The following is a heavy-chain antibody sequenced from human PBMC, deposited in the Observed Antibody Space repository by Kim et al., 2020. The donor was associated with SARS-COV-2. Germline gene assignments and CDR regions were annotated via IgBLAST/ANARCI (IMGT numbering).Heavy chain of an antibody. D-gene: IGHD6-13*01. J-gene: IGHJ5*02. Sequence: SLKSRVTMSVDTSKNQFSLKLSSVTAADTAVYYCARDLEQHQPGVNWFDPWGQGTLVTVSS. V-gene: IGHV4-4*07. CDR3: ARDLEQHQPGVNWFDP.